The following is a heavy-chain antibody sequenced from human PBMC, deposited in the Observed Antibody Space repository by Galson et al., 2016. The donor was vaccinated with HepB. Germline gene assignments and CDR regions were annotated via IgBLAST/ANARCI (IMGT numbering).Heavy chain of an antibody. CDR2: INGDGSTT. J-gene: IGHJ5*02. D-gene: IGHD4-23*01. Sequence: SLRLSCAASGFTFGSFWMLWARQAPGKGLVWVSRINGDGSTTDYADSVKGRFTVSRDNAKNTLYLQMNSLGAEDTAVYYWGRDHSVVRTTAYNWFDPWGQGTLVTVSS. CDR1: GFTFGSFW. V-gene: IGHV3-74*01. CDR3: GRDHSVVRTTAYNWFDP.